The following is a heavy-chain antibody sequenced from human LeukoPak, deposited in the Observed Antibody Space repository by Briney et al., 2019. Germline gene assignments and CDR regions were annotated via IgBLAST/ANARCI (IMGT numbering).Heavy chain of an antibody. D-gene: IGHD3-22*01. CDR2: ISSNGGST. CDR1: GLTFSSYA. J-gene: IGHJ4*02. Sequence: SGGSLRLSCSASGLTFSSYAMHWARQSPGKGLEYLSAISSNGGSTYYADSVKGRFTISRDNSKNTLYLQMSSLRAEDTAVYYCAKSDYDSSGFDLYYFDYWGQGTLVTVSS. CDR3: AKSDYDSSGFDLYYFDY. V-gene: IGHV3-64D*09.